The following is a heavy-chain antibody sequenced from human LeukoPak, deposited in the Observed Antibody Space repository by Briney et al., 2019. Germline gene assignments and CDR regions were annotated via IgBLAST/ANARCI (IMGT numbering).Heavy chain of an antibody. D-gene: IGHD3-22*01. J-gene: IGHJ4*02. Sequence: GGSLRLSCAASGFTVSSNYMSWVRQVPGKGLEWVSVIYSGGSTYYADSVKGRFTISRDNSKNTLYLQMNSLRAEDTAVYYCARVFPTQYYYDSSGYLDYWGQGTLVTVSS. V-gene: IGHV3-53*01. CDR3: ARVFPTQYYYDSSGYLDY. CDR1: GFTVSSNY. CDR2: IYSGGST.